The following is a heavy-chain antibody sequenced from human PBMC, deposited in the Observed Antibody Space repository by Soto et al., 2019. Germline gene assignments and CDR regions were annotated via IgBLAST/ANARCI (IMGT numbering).Heavy chain of an antibody. J-gene: IGHJ4*02. Sequence: GGSLRLSCAASGFTFSSYGTHWVRQAPGKGLEWVAVISYDGSNKYYADSVKGRFTISRDNAKNSLYLQMNSLRAEDTAVYYCASGSYPQPQDYWGQGTLVTVSS. CDR2: ISYDGSNK. V-gene: IGHV3-30*03. CDR1: GFTFSSYG. D-gene: IGHD1-26*01. CDR3: ASGSYPQPQDY.